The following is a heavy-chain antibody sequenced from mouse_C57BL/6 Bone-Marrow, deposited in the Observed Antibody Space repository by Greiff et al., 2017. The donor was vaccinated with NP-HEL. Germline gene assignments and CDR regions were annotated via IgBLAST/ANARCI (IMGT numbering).Heavy chain of an antibody. Sequence: LEESGAELARPGASVKLSCKASGYTFTSYGISWVKQRTGQGLEWIGEIYPRSGNTYYNEKFKGKATLTADKSSSTAYMELRSLTSEDSAVYFCARPFYYGYDYYAMDYWGQGTSVTVSS. D-gene: IGHD2-2*01. CDR3: ARPFYYGYDYYAMDY. CDR2: IYPRSGNT. J-gene: IGHJ4*01. CDR1: GYTFTSYG. V-gene: IGHV1-81*01.